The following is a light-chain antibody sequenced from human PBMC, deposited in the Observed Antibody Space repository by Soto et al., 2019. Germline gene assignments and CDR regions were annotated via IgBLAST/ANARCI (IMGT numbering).Light chain of an antibody. CDR1: NSNIGRNY. Sequence: QSVLTQPPSVAAAPGQKVTISCFGSNSNIGRNYVSWYQQLPGTAPKLLSYGNNNRHSGITGRISGSKSGTSATLGSTGLQPGDEAEYYGATWDNTLSVEVFGGGTKLTGL. CDR2: GNN. V-gene: IGLV1-51*01. CDR3: ATWDNTLSVEV. J-gene: IGLJ3*02.